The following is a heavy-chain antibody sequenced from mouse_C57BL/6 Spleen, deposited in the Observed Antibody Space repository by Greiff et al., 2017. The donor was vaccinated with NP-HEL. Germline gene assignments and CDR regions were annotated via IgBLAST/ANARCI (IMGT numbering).Heavy chain of an antibody. V-gene: IGHV1-64*01. D-gene: IGHD2-1*01. Sequence: QVQLQQPGAELVKPGASVKLSCKASGYTFTSYWLHWVKQRPGQGLEWIGMIHPNSGSTNYNEKFKSKATLTVDKSSSTAYMQLSSLTSEDSAVYYCARSDGNYNFDYWGQGTTLTVSS. CDR2: IHPNSGST. CDR3: ARSDGNYNFDY. J-gene: IGHJ2*01. CDR1: GYTFTSYW.